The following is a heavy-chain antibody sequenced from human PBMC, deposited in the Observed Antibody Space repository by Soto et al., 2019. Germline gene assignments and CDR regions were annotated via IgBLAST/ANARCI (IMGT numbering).Heavy chain of an antibody. V-gene: IGHV3-23*01. CDR3: AKGGWSAAGGGN. Sequence: GGSLRLSCAASGFPFSSYAMSWVRQAPGKGLEWVSAISGSGSTYYADSVKGRLTISRDNSKNTVYVEMNSLRVGDTAMYYCAKGGWSAAGGGNWGQGTLVTVSS. CDR1: GFPFSSYA. J-gene: IGHJ4*02. CDR2: ISGSGST. D-gene: IGHD6-19*01.